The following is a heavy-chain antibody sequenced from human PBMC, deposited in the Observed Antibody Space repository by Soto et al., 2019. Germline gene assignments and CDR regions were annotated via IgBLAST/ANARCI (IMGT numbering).Heavy chain of an antibody. D-gene: IGHD2-8*02. J-gene: IGHJ3*02. CDR2: ILVNGRT. CDR3: AKATATGGGAFDI. Sequence: GSLRLSCASSGFICSSYDMSWVRQAPGKGLEWVSTILVNGRTFYVDSVKGRFTISRDTSQNTVYLQMNSLTVGDTAQYYCAKATATGGGAFDICGQGTMVPVSS. CDR1: GFICSSYD. V-gene: IGHV3-23*01.